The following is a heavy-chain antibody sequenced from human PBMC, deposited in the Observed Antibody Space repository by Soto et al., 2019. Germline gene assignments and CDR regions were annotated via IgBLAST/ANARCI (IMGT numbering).Heavy chain of an antibody. CDR2: ISGGGDAP. CDR1: GFTFINYA. J-gene: IGHJ2*01. V-gene: IGHV3-23*01. Sequence: EVQLLESGGGLVQPGGSLRLSCAGSGFTFINYAMNWVRQAPGKGLEWVSTISGGGDAPFFADSVRGRFTISRDNSKNPVTLQVNNLGVDDTAVYFCARKVPGSTSRPDYWYFDLWGRGTLVTVSS. CDR3: ARKVPGSTSRPDYWYFDL. D-gene: IGHD3-10*01.